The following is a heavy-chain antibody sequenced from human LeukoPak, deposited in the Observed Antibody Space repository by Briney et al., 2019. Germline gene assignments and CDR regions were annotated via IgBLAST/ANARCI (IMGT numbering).Heavy chain of an antibody. V-gene: IGHV2-70*04. CDR1: GFSLSTQRMR. D-gene: IGHD6-19*01. CDR2: IDWDDDK. Sequence: SGPTLVNPTQTLTLTCNFSGFSLSTQRMRVSWIRQTPGKALEWLARIDWDDDKFYSTSLRTRLTISKDTSTNQVVLTMTNTDPADTGTYYCARYSRGWDYMDVWGKGTTVTVSS. CDR3: ARYSRGWDYMDV. J-gene: IGHJ6*03.